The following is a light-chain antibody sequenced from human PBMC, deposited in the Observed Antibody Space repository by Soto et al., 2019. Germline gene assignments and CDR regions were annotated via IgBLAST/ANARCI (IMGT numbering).Light chain of an antibody. CDR2: DAS. J-gene: IGKJ5*01. V-gene: IGKV3-11*01. CDR1: QSVSSY. Sequence: EIVLTQSPATLSLSPGETATHSCRASQSVSSYLAWHQQKPGQAPSLLIYDASNRATGIPARFSGSGSGTDFTLTISSLEPEDFAVDYCQQRSNWPITFGQGTRLEIK. CDR3: QQRSNWPIT.